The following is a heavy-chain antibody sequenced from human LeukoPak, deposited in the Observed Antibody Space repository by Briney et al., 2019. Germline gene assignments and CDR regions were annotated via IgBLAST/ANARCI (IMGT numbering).Heavy chain of an antibody. CDR2: IYFSGSS. V-gene: IGHV4-59*01. CDR3: ARGTERASWFDP. D-gene: IGHD1-1*01. CDR1: GGSISTYY. J-gene: IGHJ5*02. Sequence: SETLSLTCTVSGGSISTYYWSWIRQPPGKGLEWIGYIYFSGSSNYNPSLKSRVTISVDTSKNQFSLNLNSATAADTAVYYCARGTERASWFDPWGQGTLVTVSS.